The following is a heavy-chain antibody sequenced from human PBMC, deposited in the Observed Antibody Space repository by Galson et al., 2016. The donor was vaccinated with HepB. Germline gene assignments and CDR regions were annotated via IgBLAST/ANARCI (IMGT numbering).Heavy chain of an antibody. Sequence: SETLSLTCTVSGASLSGGAYHWAWIRQPAGKGLEWLGHTYYGEDNRYNPSLEGRVTISIDTSTNQMSLTLMSVSAADTAVYFCGTYLVGHGGTGYWGHGTPVTVSS. CDR1: GASLSGGAYH. CDR3: GTYLVGHGGTGY. D-gene: IGHD3-16*01. CDR2: TYYGEDN. V-gene: IGHV4-61*10. J-gene: IGHJ4*01.